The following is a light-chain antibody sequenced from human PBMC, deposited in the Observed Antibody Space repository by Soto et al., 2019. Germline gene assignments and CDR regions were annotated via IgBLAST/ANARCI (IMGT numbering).Light chain of an antibody. CDR2: EVN. Sequence: QSALTQPASASGSPGQSVAISCTGTSSDVGGHNYLSWDQQHQGKRAKLMISEVNKRPSGVPDRFSASKSGTTASLPVYRLQAEDAADSYCSSYAGSSNVFGTGTKVTVL. V-gene: IGLV2-8*01. CDR3: SSYAGSSNV. J-gene: IGLJ1*01. CDR1: SSDVGGHNY.